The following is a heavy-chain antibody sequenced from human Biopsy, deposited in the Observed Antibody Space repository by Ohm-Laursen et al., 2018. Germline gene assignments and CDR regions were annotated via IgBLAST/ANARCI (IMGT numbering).Heavy chain of an antibody. CDR3: ARDSGIRNYGNFKYYRYCGMDV. V-gene: IGHV4-59*02. J-gene: IGHJ6*02. CDR1: GDSVTKYY. D-gene: IGHD4-11*01. CDR2: IYYSVMT. Sequence: GTLSLTCTVSGDSVTKYYWSWIRQPPGKGLEWIGHIYYSVMTNYNPSLQSRVSISVDTSRNQVSLTLSSVTAADTAVYYCARDSGIRNYGNFKYYRYCGMDVWGQGTKVTVSS.